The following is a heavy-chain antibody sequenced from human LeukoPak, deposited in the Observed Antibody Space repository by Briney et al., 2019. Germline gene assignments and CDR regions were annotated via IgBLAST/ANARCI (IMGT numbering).Heavy chain of an antibody. D-gene: IGHD2-2*01. CDR2: ISHSGST. J-gene: IGHJ4*02. V-gene: IGHV4-39*01. CDR3: ARQSCSSTSCYFSFGGAYEY. CDR1: GGSISTSHY. Sequence: SETLSLTCIISGGSISTSHYWGWIRQAPGKGLEWIGSISHSGSTYYNPSLKSRISISVDTSKNPFSLQLSSVTAADTAVYYCARQSCSSTSCYFSFGGAYEYWGQGTLVTVSS.